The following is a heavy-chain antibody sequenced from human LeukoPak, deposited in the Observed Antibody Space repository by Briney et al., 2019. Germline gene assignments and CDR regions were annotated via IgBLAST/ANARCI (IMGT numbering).Heavy chain of an antibody. Sequence: SGTLSVTCAVYGGSFSGYYWSWIRQPPGKGLEWIGEINHSGSTNYNPSLKSRVTISVDTSKNQFSLKLSSVTAADTAVYYCARGGKRYFDWLFQAFDYWGQGTLVTVSS. D-gene: IGHD3-9*01. CDR3: ARGGKRYFDWLFQAFDY. V-gene: IGHV4-34*01. J-gene: IGHJ4*02. CDR1: GGSFSGYY. CDR2: INHSGST.